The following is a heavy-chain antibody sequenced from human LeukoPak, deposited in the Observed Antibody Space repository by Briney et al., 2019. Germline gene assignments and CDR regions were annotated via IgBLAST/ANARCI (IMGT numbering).Heavy chain of an antibody. CDR2: IGAGGTYT. Sequence: GGSLRHSCAASGFTFNNYAMNWVRQAPGEGLEWVSGIGAGGTYTYYADSVKGRFTISRDNSRNTVYLQMNSLRVEDTAIYYCARDREDRGRPASNGYYLDYWGQGTLVTVSS. D-gene: IGHD6-19*01. V-gene: IGHV3-23*01. J-gene: IGHJ4*02. CDR1: GFTFNNYA. CDR3: ARDREDRGRPASNGYYLDY.